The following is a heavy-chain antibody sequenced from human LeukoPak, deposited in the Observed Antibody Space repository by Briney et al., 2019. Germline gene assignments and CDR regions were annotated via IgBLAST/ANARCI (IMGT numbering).Heavy chain of an antibody. D-gene: IGHD6-19*01. CDR2: IYSGGST. CDR3: ASSGWYQTNDY. CDR1: GFTVSSNY. Sequence: SGGSLRLSCAASGFTVSSNYMSWVRQAPGKGLEWVSVIYSGGSTYYADSVKGRFTISRDNSKNTLYLQMNSLRAEDTAVYYCASSGWYQTNDYWGQGTLVTVSS. J-gene: IGHJ4*02. V-gene: IGHV3-53*01.